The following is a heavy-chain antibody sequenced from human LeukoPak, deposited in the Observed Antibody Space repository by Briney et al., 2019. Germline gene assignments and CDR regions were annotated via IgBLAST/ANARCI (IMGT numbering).Heavy chain of an antibody. V-gene: IGHV4-34*01. CDR3: ARGYQLLWGGWFDP. D-gene: IGHD2-2*01. J-gene: IGHJ5*02. CDR2: INHSGTT. CDR1: GGSFSGYY. Sequence: SETLSLTCAVYGGSFSGYYWSWIRQPPGKGLEWIGEINHSGTTNYNPSLKSRVTISVDTSKNQFSLKLNSVTAADTAVYYCARGYQLLWGGWFDPWAREPWSPSPQ.